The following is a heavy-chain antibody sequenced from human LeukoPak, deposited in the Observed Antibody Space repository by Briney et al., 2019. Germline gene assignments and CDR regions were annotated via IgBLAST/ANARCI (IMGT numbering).Heavy chain of an antibody. J-gene: IGHJ4*02. CDR3: AGTSGWYESFDY. CDR1: GGSISSYY. D-gene: IGHD6-19*01. CDR2: IYYSGST. Sequence: KPSETLSLTCTVSGGSISSYYWSWIRQPPGKGLEWIGYIYYSGSTNYNPSLKSRVTISVDTSENRFSLKLSSVTAADTAVYYCAGTSGWYESFDYWGQGTLVTVSS. V-gene: IGHV4-59*01.